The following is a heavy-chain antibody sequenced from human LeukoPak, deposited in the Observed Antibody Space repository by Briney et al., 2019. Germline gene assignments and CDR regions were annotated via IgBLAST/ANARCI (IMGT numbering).Heavy chain of an antibody. V-gene: IGHV1-24*01. J-gene: IGHJ4*01. Sequence: ASVKVSCKVSGYTLTELSMHWVRQAPGKGLEWMGGFDPEDGETIYAQKFQGRVTMTEDTSTDTAYMELSSLRTEDTAVYYYTTAPYCSSSSCSDQWGQGTLVTVSS. CDR2: FDPEDGET. CDR1: GYTLTELS. D-gene: IGHD2-2*01. CDR3: TTAPYCSSSSCSDQ.